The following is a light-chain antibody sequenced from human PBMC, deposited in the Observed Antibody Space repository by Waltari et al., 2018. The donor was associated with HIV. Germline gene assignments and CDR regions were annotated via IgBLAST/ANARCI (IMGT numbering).Light chain of an antibody. CDR1: QRVSSN. CDR2: GAS. CDR3: QQYNKWPLYT. V-gene: IGKV3-15*01. Sequence: EIVMTQSPATLSVSPGERATLSCRASQRVSSNLAWYQQRPGQAPRLLIYGASTRATGIPARFSGSRSGTEFTLTISSLQSEDFAVYYCQQYNKWPLYTFGQGTKLEIK. J-gene: IGKJ2*01.